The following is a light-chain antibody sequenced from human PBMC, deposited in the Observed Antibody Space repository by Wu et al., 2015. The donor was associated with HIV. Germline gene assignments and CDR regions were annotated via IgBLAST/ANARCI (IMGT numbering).Light chain of an antibody. CDR1: QSVSSSY. CDR3: QQYYTWWT. Sequence: EIVLTQSPGTLSLSPGERATLSCRASQSVSSSYLAWYQQKPGQAPRLLIYGASTRATGIPARFSGSGSGTEFTLIISSLQSEDFAVYYCQQYYTWWTFGQGTKVEIK. CDR2: GAS. J-gene: IGKJ1*01. V-gene: IGKV3-15*01.